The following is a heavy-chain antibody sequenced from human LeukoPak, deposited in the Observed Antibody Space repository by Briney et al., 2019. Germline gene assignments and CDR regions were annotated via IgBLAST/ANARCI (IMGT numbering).Heavy chain of an antibody. CDR2: ISTSGHTI. V-gene: IGHV3-11*01. J-gene: IGHJ3*02. Sequence: GGSLRLSCAASGFTFRDYSMIWIRQAPGKGLEWVSYISTSGHTIYYADSVKGRFTISRDNAKNSLYLQMNSLRAEDTAVYYCVREGWLQFYASDIWGQGTMITVSS. D-gene: IGHD5-24*01. CDR1: GFTFRDYS. CDR3: VREGWLQFYASDI.